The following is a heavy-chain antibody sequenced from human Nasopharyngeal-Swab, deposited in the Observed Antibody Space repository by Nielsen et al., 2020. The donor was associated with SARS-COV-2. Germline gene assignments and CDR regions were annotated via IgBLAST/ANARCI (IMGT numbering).Heavy chain of an antibody. D-gene: IGHD3-3*01. CDR3: ARDIEEWLVVPSLSFDY. CDR2: INPTVGST. J-gene: IGHJ4*02. Sequence: ASVKVSCKASGYSFTSYYMHWVRQAPGQGLEWMGIINPTVGSTTYAQKFQGRVTMTRDTSTSIVYMELRSLRSDDTAVYYCARDIEEWLVVPSLSFDYWGQGTLVTVSS. V-gene: IGHV1-46*01. CDR1: GYSFTSYY.